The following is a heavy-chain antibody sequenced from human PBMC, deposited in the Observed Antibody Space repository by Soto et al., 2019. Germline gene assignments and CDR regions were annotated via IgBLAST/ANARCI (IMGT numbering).Heavy chain of an antibody. Sequence: EVQLVESGGGLVKPGGSLRLSCAASGFTFSNAWMSCVRQAPGKGLEWAGRIKSTTDGGTTDYAAPVKGRFTISRDESSNTLYQQINSLKTDDPAVDYCTTDGNCSGGSCYPSWFYYYYMAVWGKGTAVTVSS. D-gene: IGHD2-15*01. CDR1: GFTFSNAW. CDR3: TTDGNCSGGSCYPSWFYYYYMAV. V-gene: IGHV3-15*01. J-gene: IGHJ6*03. CDR2: IKSTTDGGTT.